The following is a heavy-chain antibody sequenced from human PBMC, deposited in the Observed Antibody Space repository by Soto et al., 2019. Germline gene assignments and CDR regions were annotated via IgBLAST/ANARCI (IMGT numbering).Heavy chain of an antibody. Sequence: PSETLSLTCNVSGGSFSRSSYYWVCIRQPPGKGREWIGGMYYSGSNYYNPSLKSPVTISIDTPKSQLSLKMTAVTAADTAVYDCSRRGPEGFDPWGQGTLVTVSS. CDR3: SRRGPEGFDP. J-gene: IGHJ5*02. CDR2: MYYSGSN. D-gene: IGHD6-25*01. V-gene: IGHV4-39*01. CDR1: GGSFSRSSYY.